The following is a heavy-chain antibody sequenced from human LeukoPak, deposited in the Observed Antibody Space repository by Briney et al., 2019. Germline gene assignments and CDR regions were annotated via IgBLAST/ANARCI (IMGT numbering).Heavy chain of an antibody. Sequence: ASVKVSCKASGYTFTSYAMHWVRQAPGQRLEWMGWINAGNGNTKYSQKFQGRVTITRDTSASTAYMELSSLRSGDTAVYYCATLEAFDSSGYYYSDYWGQGTLVTVSS. J-gene: IGHJ4*02. CDR1: GYTFTSYA. V-gene: IGHV1-3*01. CDR3: ATLEAFDSSGYYYSDY. CDR2: INAGNGNT. D-gene: IGHD3-22*01.